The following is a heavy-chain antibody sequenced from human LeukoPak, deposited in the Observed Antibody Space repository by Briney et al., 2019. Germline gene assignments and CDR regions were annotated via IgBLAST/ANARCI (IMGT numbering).Heavy chain of an antibody. D-gene: IGHD5-12*01. CDR1: GYSFPTYD. CDR3: AKGRASAGGYSGYDRGDWFDP. V-gene: IGHV1-8*03. J-gene: IGHJ5*02. Sequence: GASVKVSCKASGYSFPTYDINWVRQATGQGLQWMGWMSSKSGHTAYAQKFQGRVIFTRNISISTAYMEVSSLTSEDTAVYYCAKGRASAGGYSGYDRGDWFDPWGQGTLVTVSS. CDR2: MSSKSGHT.